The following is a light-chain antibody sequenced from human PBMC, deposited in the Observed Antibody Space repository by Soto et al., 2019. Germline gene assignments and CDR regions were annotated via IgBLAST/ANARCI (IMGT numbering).Light chain of an antibody. CDR2: AAS. CDR1: QSIVTY. J-gene: IGKJ1*01. V-gene: IGKV1-39*01. CDR3: QQSYSTPPLT. Sequence: DIQMTKSPSSLSASVGDRVTITCRASQSIVTYLNWYLQKPGKAPKLLIYAASNLQSGVPSRFSGSRSGTDFTLTISRLQPEDFATYFCQQSYSTPPLTFGQGTKVEIK.